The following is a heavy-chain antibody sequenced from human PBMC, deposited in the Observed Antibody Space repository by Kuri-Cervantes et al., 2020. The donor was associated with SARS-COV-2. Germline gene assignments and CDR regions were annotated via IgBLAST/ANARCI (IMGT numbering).Heavy chain of an antibody. CDR2: IYASGNT. CDR3: ARIIWGRNYMDY. V-gene: IGHV4-31*03. J-gene: IGHJ4*02. CDR1: GGSISSGGFY. D-gene: IGHD3-16*01. Sequence: LRPSCTVSGGSISSGGFYWSWIRQHPRKGLEWIGYIYASGNTDYNPSLQSRVTISVDTSKNQFSLRLTSVTAADTAVYYCARIIWGRNYMDYWGQGALVTVSS.